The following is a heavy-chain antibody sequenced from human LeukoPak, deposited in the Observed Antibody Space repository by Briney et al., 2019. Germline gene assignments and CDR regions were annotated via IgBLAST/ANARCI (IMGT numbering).Heavy chain of an antibody. D-gene: IGHD2-2*01. J-gene: IGHJ4*02. CDR2: IYSGGST. Sequence: GGSLRLSCAASGFTVSSNYMSWVRQAPGKGLEWVSVIYSGGSTYFADSVKGRFTISRDNSKNTLYLQMNSLRAEDTAVYYCAGGLNVVVPAAMNYFDYWGQGTLVTVSS. CDR1: GFTVSSNY. CDR3: AGGLNVVVPAAMNYFDY. V-gene: IGHV3-66*01.